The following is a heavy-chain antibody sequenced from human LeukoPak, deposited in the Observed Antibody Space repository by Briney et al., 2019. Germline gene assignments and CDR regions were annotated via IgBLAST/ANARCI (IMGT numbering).Heavy chain of an antibody. J-gene: IGHJ6*02. Sequence: PSETLSLTCAVYGGSFSGYYWRWIRQPPGKGLEWIGEINHSGSTNYNPSLKSRVTISLDTSKQQFSLRLTSVSAADTAAYYCARLSGPSGGPVSFFGLDVWGQGTTVAVSS. CDR3: ARLSGPSGGPVSFFGLDV. D-gene: IGHD6-19*01. CDR1: GGSFSGYY. CDR2: INHSGST. V-gene: IGHV4-34*01.